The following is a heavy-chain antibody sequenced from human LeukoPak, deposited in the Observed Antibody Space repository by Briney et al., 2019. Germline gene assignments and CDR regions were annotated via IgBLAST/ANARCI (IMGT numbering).Heavy chain of an antibody. CDR3: ASAGSRYYYYGMDV. Sequence: SETLSLTCAVYGGSFSGYYWSWIRQPPGKGPEWIGEINHSGSTNYNPSLKSRVTISVDTSKNQFSLKLSSVTAADAAVYYCASAGSRYYYYGMDVWGKGTTVTVSS. CDR2: INHSGST. CDR1: GGSFSGYY. V-gene: IGHV4-34*01. D-gene: IGHD3-10*01. J-gene: IGHJ6*04.